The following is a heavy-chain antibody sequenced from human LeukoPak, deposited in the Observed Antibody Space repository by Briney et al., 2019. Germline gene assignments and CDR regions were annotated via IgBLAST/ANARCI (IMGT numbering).Heavy chain of an antibody. J-gene: IGHJ4*02. D-gene: IGHD6-13*01. CDR3: AKFIAAPFYFDY. CDR2: ISSSSSYI. V-gene: IGHV3-21*01. CDR1: GFTFNSYW. Sequence: PGGSLRLSCAASGFTFNSYWMTWVRQAPGKGLEWVSSISSSSSYIYYADSVKGRFTISRDNAKNSLYLQMNSLRAEDTAVYYCAKFIAAPFYFDYWGQGTLVTVSS.